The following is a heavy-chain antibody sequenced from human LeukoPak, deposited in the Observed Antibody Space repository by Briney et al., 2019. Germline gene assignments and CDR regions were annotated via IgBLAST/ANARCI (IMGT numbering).Heavy chain of an antibody. V-gene: IGHV3-30*02. CDR1: GFTFSSYG. J-gene: IGHJ4*02. D-gene: IGHD6-6*01. CDR3: AKEKNSYSSSSGQGY. Sequence: PGGSLRLSCAASGFTFSSYGMHWVRQAPGKGLEWVAFILYDGSNKYYADSVKGRLTISKDNSKNTLYLQMTSLRGDDTAVYYCAKEKNSYSSSSGQGYWGQGTLVTVSS. CDR2: ILYDGSNK.